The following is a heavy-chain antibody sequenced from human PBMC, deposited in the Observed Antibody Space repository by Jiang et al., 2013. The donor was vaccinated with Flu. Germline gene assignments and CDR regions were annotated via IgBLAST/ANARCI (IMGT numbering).Heavy chain of an antibody. CDR2: MNPNSGNT. J-gene: IGHJ4*02. Sequence: GLEWMGWMNPNSGNTGYAQKFQGRVTMTRNTSISTAYMELSSLRSEDTAVYYCASSGAYCGGDCLDYWGQGTLVTVSS. CDR3: ASSGAYCGGDCLDY. D-gene: IGHD2-21*02. V-gene: IGHV1-8*01.